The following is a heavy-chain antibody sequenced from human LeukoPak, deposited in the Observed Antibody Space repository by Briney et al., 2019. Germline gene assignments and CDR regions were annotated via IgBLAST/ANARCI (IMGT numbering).Heavy chain of an antibody. CDR2: VSHDGSNE. Sequence: GGSLRLSCAASGFPLSSYGMHWVRQAPGKGLEWVAVVSHDGSNEYFVDSVKGRFTISRDNSKNTLYLQMNSLRAEDTAVYYCAKEGYYGSGSYPDHWGQGTLVTVSS. CDR1: GFPLSSYG. D-gene: IGHD3-10*01. J-gene: IGHJ4*02. V-gene: IGHV3-30*18. CDR3: AKEGYYGSGSYPDH.